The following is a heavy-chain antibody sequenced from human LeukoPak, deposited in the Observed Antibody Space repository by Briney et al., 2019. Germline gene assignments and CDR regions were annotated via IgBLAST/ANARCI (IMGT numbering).Heavy chain of an antibody. CDR3: ARHVLYYDAAGRPNYFDN. J-gene: IGHJ4*02. Sequence: SETLSLTCTASGGYISSGSYYWCWIRQPPGKGLDWIGSIYYSGRTYCNPSLKGRVTISVDTSKNQSSLKLTSVTAADTAVYYCARHVLYYDAAGRPNYFDNWGQGTLVTVSS. CDR1: GGYISSGSYY. D-gene: IGHD3-22*01. CDR2: IYYSGRT. V-gene: IGHV4-39*01.